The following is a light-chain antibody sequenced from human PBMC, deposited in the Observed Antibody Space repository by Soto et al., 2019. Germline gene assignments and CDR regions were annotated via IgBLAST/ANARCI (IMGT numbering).Light chain of an antibody. V-gene: IGKV1-39*01. CDR1: QSISSY. J-gene: IGKJ3*01. CDR2: AAS. Sequence: IQMTQSPSSLSASVGDRVTITCRSSQSISSYVTWYQQKPGKAPKLLIYAASSLQSGVPSRFSGSGSGTDFTLTISSLQPEDFASYYCQESYSTLFTCGPGTKVDIK. CDR3: QESYSTLFT.